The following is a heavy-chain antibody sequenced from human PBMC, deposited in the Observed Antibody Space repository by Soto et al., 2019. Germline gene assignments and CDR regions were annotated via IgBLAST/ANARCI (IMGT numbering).Heavy chain of an antibody. V-gene: IGHV1-69*01. CDR1: GYTFTGYY. Sequence: QVQLVQSGAEVKKPGASVKVSCKASGYTFTGYYMHWVRQAPGQGLEWMGGIIPIFGTANYAQKFQGRVTITADESTSTAYMELSSLRSEDTAVYYCARGPPFRVTGTTGAEYYFDYWGQGTLVTVSS. CDR2: IIPIFGTA. D-gene: IGHD1-7*01. J-gene: IGHJ4*02. CDR3: ARGPPFRVTGTTGAEYYFDY.